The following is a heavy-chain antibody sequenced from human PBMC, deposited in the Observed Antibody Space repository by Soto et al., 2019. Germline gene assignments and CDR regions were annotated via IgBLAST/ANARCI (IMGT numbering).Heavy chain of an antibody. J-gene: IGHJ4*02. CDR1: GFTFSSYA. CDR3: AKLVYSYGLVY. CDR2: ISGSGGST. D-gene: IGHD5-18*01. Sequence: GGSLRLSCAASGFTFSSYAMSWVRRAPGKGLEWVSAISGSGGSTYYADSVKGRFTISRDNSKNTLYLQMNSLRAEDTAVYYCAKLVYSYGLVYWGQGTLVTVSS. V-gene: IGHV3-23*01.